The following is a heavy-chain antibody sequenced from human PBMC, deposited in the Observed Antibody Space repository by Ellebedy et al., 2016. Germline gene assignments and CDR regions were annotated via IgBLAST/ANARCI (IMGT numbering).Heavy chain of an antibody. CDR2: IYPTDSDT. J-gene: IGHJ6*02. Sequence: GGSLRLSCSGSGYSFSSYWIAWVRQMPGKGLEWMGFIYPTDSDTRYGPSFQGQVTISADKSISTAYLQWSSLKASDTAMYYCARQALGSSDGMDVWGQGTLVTVSS. V-gene: IGHV5-51*01. D-gene: IGHD6-6*01. CDR3: ARQALGSSDGMDV. CDR1: GYSFSSYW.